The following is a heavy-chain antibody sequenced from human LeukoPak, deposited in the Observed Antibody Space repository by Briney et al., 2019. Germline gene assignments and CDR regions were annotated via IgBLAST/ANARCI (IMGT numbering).Heavy chain of an antibody. D-gene: IGHD3-10*01. J-gene: IGHJ4*02. Sequence: GASVKVSCKASGYTFTSYYMHWVRQAPGQGLEWMGIIAPSGGSTTYAQKFQDRVTMTRDTSTSTVYMEESSLRSEDTAVYYCARVGSGSSFDYWGQGTLVTVSS. V-gene: IGHV1-46*01. CDR1: GYTFTSYY. CDR2: IAPSGGST. CDR3: ARVGSGSSFDY.